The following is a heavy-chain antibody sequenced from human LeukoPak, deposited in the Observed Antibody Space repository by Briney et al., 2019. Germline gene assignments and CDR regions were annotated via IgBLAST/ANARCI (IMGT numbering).Heavy chain of an antibody. CDR1: GFTFSNYW. Sequence: GGSLRLSCTATGFTFSNYWMSWVRQTAEKGLEWVAHIKQDGSETVYVDSVKGRFTISRDNAQSSLYLQMNILRAEDTAVYYCARDPYSSSWSYGMDVWGQGTAVTVSS. D-gene: IGHD6-13*01. V-gene: IGHV3-7*05. J-gene: IGHJ6*02. CDR2: IKQDGSET. CDR3: ARDPYSSSWSYGMDV.